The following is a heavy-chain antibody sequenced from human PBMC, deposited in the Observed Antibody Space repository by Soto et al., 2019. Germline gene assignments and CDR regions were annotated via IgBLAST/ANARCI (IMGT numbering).Heavy chain of an antibody. J-gene: IGHJ5*02. D-gene: IGHD2-2*03. CDR3: AITNGYCSSTSCYYWFDP. CDR2: IYSSGST. CDR1: GGSISTYH. Sequence: LSLTCTVSGGSISTYHWSWIRQPPGKGLEWIGYIYSSGSTNYNPSLKSRVTISVDTSKNQFSLKLSSVTAADTAVYYCAITNGYCSSTSCYYWFDPWGQGTLVTVSS. V-gene: IGHV4-59*08.